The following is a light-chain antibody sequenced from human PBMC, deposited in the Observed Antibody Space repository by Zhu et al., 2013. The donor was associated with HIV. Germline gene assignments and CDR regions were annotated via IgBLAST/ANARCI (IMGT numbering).Light chain of an antibody. J-gene: IGLJ1*01. CDR2: EVS. Sequence: QSALTQPASVSGSPGQSITISCTGTSSDVGSYNLVSWYQQHPGKAPKLMIYEVSERPSGVSNRFSGSKSGNTASLTISGLQAEDEADYYCSSYAGNNNYVFGTGTKVTVL. CDR1: SSDVGSYNL. CDR3: SSYAGNNNYV. V-gene: IGLV2-23*02.